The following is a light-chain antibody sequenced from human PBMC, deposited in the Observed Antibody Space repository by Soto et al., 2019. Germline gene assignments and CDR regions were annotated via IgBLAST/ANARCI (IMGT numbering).Light chain of an antibody. Sequence: QSVLTQPPSASGTPGQRVTISCSGRSANIGNNYVCWYQHLPGTAPKLLIYSNNQRPSGVPDRFSGCKSGTSASLAISGLRSEDEADYYCVSWDDSLSGLVFGTGTKLTVL. J-gene: IGLJ1*01. CDR2: SNN. CDR3: VSWDDSLSGLV. V-gene: IGLV1-47*02. CDR1: SANIGNNY.